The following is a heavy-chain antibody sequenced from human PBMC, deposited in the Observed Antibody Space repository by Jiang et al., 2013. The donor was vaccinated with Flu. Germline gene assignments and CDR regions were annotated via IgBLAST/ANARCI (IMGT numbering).Heavy chain of an antibody. D-gene: IGHD6-19*01. V-gene: IGHV4-39*01. CDR1: GGSISSSSYY. CDR3: ARPGYSSGWYYFDY. CDR2: IYYSGST. J-gene: IGHJ4*02. Sequence: GPGLVKPSETLSLTCTVSGGSISSSSYYWGWIRQPPGKGLEWIGSIYYSGSTYYNPSLKSRVTISVDTSKNQFSLKLSSVTAADTAVYYCARPGYSSGWYYFDYWGQGTLVTVSS.